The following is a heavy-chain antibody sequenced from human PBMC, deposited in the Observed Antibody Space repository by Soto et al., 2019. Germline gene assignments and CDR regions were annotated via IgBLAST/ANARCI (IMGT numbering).Heavy chain of an antibody. V-gene: IGHV4-59*01. CDR1: GDSISNYY. J-gene: IGHJ3*02. CDR2: IYYSGNT. D-gene: IGHD5-12*01. Sequence: QVQLQESGPGLVKPSETLSLTCTVSGDSISNYYWSWIRQPPGKGLEWIGYIYYSGNTNYNPSLKSRVTISLDTSKSQFSLTLSSVTAADTAVYYCASGNDDEEFDAFGIWGQGTMVTVSS. CDR3: ASGNDDEEFDAFGI.